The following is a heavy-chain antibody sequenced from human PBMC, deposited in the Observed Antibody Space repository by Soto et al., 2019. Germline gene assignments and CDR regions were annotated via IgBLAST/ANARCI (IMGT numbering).Heavy chain of an antibody. CDR1: GGSISNYY. V-gene: IGHV4-59*01. CDR3: ASGGNWFDP. D-gene: IGHD3-16*01. Sequence: SETLSLTCNVSGGSISNYYWTWVRQSPEKGLEWIGYMYYNGNINYNPSLKSRVTISIDTXKNQFSLTLKSVTAADTAVYYCASGGNWFDPWGQGVLVT. J-gene: IGHJ5*02. CDR2: MYYNGNI.